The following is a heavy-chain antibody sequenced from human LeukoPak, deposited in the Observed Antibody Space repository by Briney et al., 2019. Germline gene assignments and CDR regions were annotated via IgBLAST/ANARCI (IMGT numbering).Heavy chain of an antibody. CDR2: ISPYNGNT. J-gene: IGHJ4*02. CDR3: ARDRQCGY. V-gene: IGHV1-18*01. Sequence: RASVKVSCKASGYTFTSYGIGWVRQAPGQGLEWMGWISPYNGNTNYAPKLQGRLTMTTDTSTSTAYMELRSLRSDDTAVYYCARDRQCGYWGQGTLVTVSS. CDR1: GYTFTSYG. D-gene: IGHD2-21*01.